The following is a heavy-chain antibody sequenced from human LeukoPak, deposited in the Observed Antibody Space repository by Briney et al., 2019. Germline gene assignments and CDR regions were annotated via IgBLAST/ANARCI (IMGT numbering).Heavy chain of an antibody. D-gene: IGHD5-18*01. CDR2: IYYSGST. Sequence: SETLSLTCTVSGGSISSYYWSWIRQPPGKGLEWIGYIYYSGSTNYNPSLKSRVTISVDRSKNQFSLKLSSVTAADTAVYYCARGGIQLWYLGGAFDYWGQGTLVTVSS. CDR3: ARGGIQLWYLGGAFDY. V-gene: IGHV4-59*12. J-gene: IGHJ4*02. CDR1: GGSISSYY.